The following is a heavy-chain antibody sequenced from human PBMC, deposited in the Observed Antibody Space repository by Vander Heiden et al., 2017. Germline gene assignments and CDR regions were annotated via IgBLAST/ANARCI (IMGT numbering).Heavy chain of an antibody. Sequence: QVQLVQSGAEVKKPGASVKVSCKASGYTFTGYYMHWVRQAPGQGLEWMGWINPNSGDTNYAQKFQGRVTMTRDTSISTAYMELSRLRSDDTAVYYCARDARYSYGPFDYWGQGTLVTVSS. CDR2: INPNSGDT. CDR3: ARDARYSYGPFDY. V-gene: IGHV1-2*02. D-gene: IGHD5-18*01. CDR1: GYTFTGYY. J-gene: IGHJ4*02.